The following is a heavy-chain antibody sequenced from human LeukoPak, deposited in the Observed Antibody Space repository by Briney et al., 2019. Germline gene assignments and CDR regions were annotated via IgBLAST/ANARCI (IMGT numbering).Heavy chain of an antibody. V-gene: IGHV1-69*04. J-gene: IGHJ4*02. CDR1: GGTFSSYA. CDR3: ASSSGYNIWFGETGFDY. D-gene: IGHD3-10*01. CDR2: IIPILGIA. Sequence: SVKVSCKASGGTFSSYAISWVRQAPGQGLEWMGRIIPILGIANYAQKFQGRVTITADKSTSTAYMELSSLRSEDTAVYYYASSSGYNIWFGETGFDYWGQGTLVTVSS.